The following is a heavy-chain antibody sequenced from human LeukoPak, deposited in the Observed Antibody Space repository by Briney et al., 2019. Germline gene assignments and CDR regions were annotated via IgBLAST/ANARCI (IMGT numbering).Heavy chain of an antibody. V-gene: IGHV3-48*04. CDR2: ISSSSSTI. J-gene: IGHJ4*02. Sequence: GGSLRLSCAASGFTFSSYSMNWVRQAPGKGLEGVSYISSSSSTIYYADSVKGRFTISRDNAKNSLYLQMNSLRAEDTAVYYCARDEYYGSGSSPHFDYWGQGTLVTVSS. D-gene: IGHD3-10*01. CDR1: GFTFSSYS. CDR3: ARDEYYGSGSSPHFDY.